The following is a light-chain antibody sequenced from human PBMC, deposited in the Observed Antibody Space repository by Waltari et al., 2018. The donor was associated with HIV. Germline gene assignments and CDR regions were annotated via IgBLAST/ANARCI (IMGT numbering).Light chain of an antibody. V-gene: IGLV2-23*02. Sequence: QSALTHPASVSGSPGQPITVSCTRTSSDVGTYDLVPWYQHHPGKAPKLIIHDVTKRPSGVSSRFSGSKSGNTASLTISGLQAEDESLYYCCAFSGGRISWVFGGGTRVTVL. CDR3: CAFSGGRISWV. J-gene: IGLJ3*02. CDR2: DVT. CDR1: SSDVGTYDL.